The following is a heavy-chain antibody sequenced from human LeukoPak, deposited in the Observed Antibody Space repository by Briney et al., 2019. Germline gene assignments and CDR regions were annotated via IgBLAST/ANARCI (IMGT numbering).Heavy chain of an antibody. V-gene: IGHV3-23*01. CDR1: GFTVNSNH. CDR3: AKDRITVTPYYFDY. CDR2: VSGSGGST. D-gene: IGHD1-20*01. J-gene: IGHJ4*02. Sequence: GGSLRLSCAVSGFTVNSNHMSWVRQAPGKGLEWVSGVSGSGGSTYYADSVKGRFTISRDNSKNTLYLQMNSLRAEDTALYYCAKDRITVTPYYFDYWGQGTLVTVSS.